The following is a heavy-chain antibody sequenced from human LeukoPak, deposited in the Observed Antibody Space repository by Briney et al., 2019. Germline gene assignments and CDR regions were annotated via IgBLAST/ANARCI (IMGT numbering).Heavy chain of an antibody. CDR1: GGSISSISSSNYH. J-gene: IGHJ6*02. Sequence: SETLSLTCIVSGGSISSISSSNYHWGWIRQPPGKGLEWIGSIYYSGGTYYNPSLKSRVTISVDTSKNQFSLKLSSVTAADTALYYCAREMGVVTAHGIDVWGQGTTVTVSS. CDR2: IYYSGGT. CDR3: AREMGVVTAHGIDV. D-gene: IGHD4-23*01. V-gene: IGHV4-39*02.